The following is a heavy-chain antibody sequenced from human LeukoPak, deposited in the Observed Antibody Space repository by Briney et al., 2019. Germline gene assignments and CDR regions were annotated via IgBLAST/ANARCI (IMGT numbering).Heavy chain of an antibody. V-gene: IGHV1-46*01. J-gene: IGHJ4*02. D-gene: IGHD3-3*01. CDR1: GYTFTSYY. CDR3: ARGSDTIFGVVITFDY. CDR2: INPSGGST. Sequence: ASVKVSCKASGYTFTSYYMHWVRQAPGQGLEWMGIINPSGGSTSYAQKFQGRVTMTRDTSTSTVYMELSSLRSEDTAVYHCARGSDTIFGVVITFDYWGQGTLVTVSS.